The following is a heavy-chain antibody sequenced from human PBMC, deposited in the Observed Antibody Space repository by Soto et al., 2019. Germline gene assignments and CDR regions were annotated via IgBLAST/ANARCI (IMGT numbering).Heavy chain of an antibody. CDR2: IGSSSSYT. V-gene: IGHV3-11*05. CDR1: GFPFSDYY. J-gene: IGHJ4*02. CDR3: ARRRPTGYYNY. D-gene: IGHD3-9*01. Sequence: QVQLVESGGDLVKPGGSLRLSCAASGFPFSDYYMSWIRQAPGKGLEWVSSIGSSSSYTNYADSVKGRFTISRDNAKISLYLQMNSLRAEDPAVYYWARRRPTGYYNYWGQGTLVTVSA.